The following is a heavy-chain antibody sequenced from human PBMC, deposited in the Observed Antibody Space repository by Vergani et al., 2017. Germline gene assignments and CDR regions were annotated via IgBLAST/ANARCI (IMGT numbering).Heavy chain of an antibody. CDR2: INPNSGGT. J-gene: IGHJ4*02. CDR3: ARAYYDFWSGYYLDY. V-gene: IGHV1-2*04. Sequence: QVQLVQSGAEVKKPGASVKVSCKASGYTFTGYYMHWVRQAPGQGLEWMGWINPNSGGTNYAQKSQGWVTMTRDTSISTAYMELSRLRSDDTAVYYCARAYYDFWSGYYLDYWGQGTLVTVSS. D-gene: IGHD3-3*01. CDR1: GYTFTGYY.